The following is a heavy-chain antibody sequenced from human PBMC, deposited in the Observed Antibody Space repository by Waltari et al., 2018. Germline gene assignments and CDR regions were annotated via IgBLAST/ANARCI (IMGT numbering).Heavy chain of an antibody. CDR2: IKPNSGGT. Sequence: QVQLVQSGAEVMKPGASVKVSCKASGDTFTGYYMHWVRQAPGQGLEWMGLIKPNSGGTNYAQKFQGRGTMPRETSISAAYMELVMLGSDDTALYYCARDSHAYNWHDRVLGYWGQGTLVTVSS. CDR3: ARDSHAYNWHDRVLGY. D-gene: IGHD1-20*01. J-gene: IGHJ4*02. CDR1: GDTFTGYY. V-gene: IGHV1-2*06.